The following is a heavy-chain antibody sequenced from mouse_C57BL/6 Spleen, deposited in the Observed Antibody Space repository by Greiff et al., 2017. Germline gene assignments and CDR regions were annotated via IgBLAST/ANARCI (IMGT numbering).Heavy chain of an antibody. CDR2: IYPGSGST. Sequence: QVQLQQPGAELVKPGASVKMSCKASGYTFTSYWITWVKQRPGQGLEWIGDIYPGSGSTNYNEKFKSKATLTVDTSSSTAYMQLSSLTSEDSAVYYWAGVGSSCWYFEGGGTGTTVTVSS. V-gene: IGHV1-55*01. CDR1: GYTFTSYW. CDR3: AGVGSSCWYFEG. D-gene: IGHD1-1*01. J-gene: IGHJ1*03.